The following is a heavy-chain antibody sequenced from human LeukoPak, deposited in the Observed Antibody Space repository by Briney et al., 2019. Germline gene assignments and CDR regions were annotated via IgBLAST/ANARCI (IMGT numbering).Heavy chain of an antibody. Sequence: SETLSLTCTVSGGSISTTIYYWGWIRQPPGKGLEWIGYIYYSGSTNYNPSLKSRVTISVDTSKNQFSLKLSSVTAADTAVYYCARGIDYWGQGTLVTVSS. J-gene: IGHJ4*02. CDR3: ARGIDY. CDR1: GGSISTTIYY. D-gene: IGHD2-15*01. CDR2: IYYSGST. V-gene: IGHV4-61*05.